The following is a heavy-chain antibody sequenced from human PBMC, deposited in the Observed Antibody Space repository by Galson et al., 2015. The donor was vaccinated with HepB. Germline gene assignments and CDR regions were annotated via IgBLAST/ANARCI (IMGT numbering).Heavy chain of an antibody. CDR2: IKSKGGGGTV. D-gene: IGHD3-3*01. V-gene: IGHV3-15*01. Sequence: SLRLSCAVSGLTFSAAWMTWVRQAPGKGLEWVGRIKSKGGGGTVDYAAPVKDRFIISRADSKNTLYLHMSSLKTEDSAVYYCTIRYLYRSLVHWGQGTLVTVSS. J-gene: IGHJ4*02. CDR3: TIRYLYRSLVH. CDR1: GLTFSAAW.